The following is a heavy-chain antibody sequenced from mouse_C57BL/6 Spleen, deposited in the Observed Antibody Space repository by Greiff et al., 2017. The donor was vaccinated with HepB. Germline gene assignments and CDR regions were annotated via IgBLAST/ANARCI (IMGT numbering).Heavy chain of an antibody. J-gene: IGHJ1*03. D-gene: IGHD1-1*01. CDR1: GYSFTGYY. CDR2: INPSTGGT. Sequence: VHVKQSGPELVKPGASVKISCKASGYSFTGYYMNWVKQSPEKSLEWIGEINPSTGGTTYNQKFKAKATLTVDKSSSTAYMQLKSLTSEDSAVYYCARDYYGSSSEWYFDVWGTGTTVTVSS. V-gene: IGHV1-42*01. CDR3: ARDYYGSSSEWYFDV.